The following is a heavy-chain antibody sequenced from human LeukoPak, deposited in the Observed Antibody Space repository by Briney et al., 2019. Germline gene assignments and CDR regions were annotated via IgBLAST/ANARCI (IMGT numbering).Heavy chain of an antibody. V-gene: IGHV4-59*01. D-gene: IGHD3-16*01. Sequence: PSETLSLTCTVSGGSITSYYWSWIRQPPGKGLEWIGYISHSGTTNSNPSLKSRATVSLDTSKNQFSLRLTSVTAADTAVYYCARGGQRDVLYYFDFWGQGALVSVSS. CDR2: ISHSGTT. CDR1: GGSITSYY. CDR3: ARGGQRDVLYYFDF. J-gene: IGHJ4*02.